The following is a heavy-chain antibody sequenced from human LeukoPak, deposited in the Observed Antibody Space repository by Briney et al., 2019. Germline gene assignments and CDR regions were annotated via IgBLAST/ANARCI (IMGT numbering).Heavy chain of an antibody. CDR3: ARDPEGHGYYFDY. J-gene: IGHJ4*02. CDR1: GGSTSNYF. Sequence: ASETLSLTCTVSGGSTSNYFCTWLRQSAGKGLEWIGRIHTSGSTNYNPSLKSRVSMSVGTSKNQFSLKLSSVTAADTAVYYCARDPEGHGYYFDYWGQGALVTVSS. CDR2: IHTSGST. D-gene: IGHD3-3*01. V-gene: IGHV4-4*07.